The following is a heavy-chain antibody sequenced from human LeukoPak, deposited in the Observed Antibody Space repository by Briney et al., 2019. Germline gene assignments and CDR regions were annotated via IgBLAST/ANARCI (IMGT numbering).Heavy chain of an antibody. J-gene: IGHJ4*02. CDR3: APIAAAGDFDY. V-gene: IGHV4-39*01. Sequence: KPSETLSLTCTVSGGSISSSSYYWGWIRQPPGKGLEWIGSIYYSGSTYYNPSLKSRVTISVDTSKNQFSLKLSSVTAADTAVYYCAPIAAAGDFDYWGQGTLVTVSS. CDR1: GGSISSSSYY. D-gene: IGHD6-13*01. CDR2: IYYSGST.